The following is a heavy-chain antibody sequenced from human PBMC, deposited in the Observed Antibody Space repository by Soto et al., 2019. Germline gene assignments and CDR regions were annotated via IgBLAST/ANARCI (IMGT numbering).Heavy chain of an antibody. CDR2: INLSVGST. CDR3: ARATEYGDYIFDY. CDR1: GYTFTSYY. D-gene: IGHD4-17*01. J-gene: IGHJ4*02. Sequence: ASVKVSCKASGYTFTSYYMHWVRQAPGQGLEWMGIINLSVGSTSYAQKFQGRVTLTRDTSTSTVYMVLSSLRFEDTAVYYCARATEYGDYIFDYWGQGTLVTVSS. V-gene: IGHV1-46*01.